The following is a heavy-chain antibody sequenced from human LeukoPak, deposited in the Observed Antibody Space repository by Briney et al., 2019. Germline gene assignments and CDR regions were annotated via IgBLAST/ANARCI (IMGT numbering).Heavy chain of an antibody. D-gene: IGHD1-26*01. V-gene: IGHV1-2*02. CDR2: INPNSGGT. CDR3: AKEEAIVGATGFDY. J-gene: IGHJ4*02. CDR1: GYTFTGYY. Sequence: GASVKVSCKASGYTFTGYYMHWVRQAPGQGLEWMGWINPNSGGTNYAQKFQGRVTMTRDTSISTAYMELSRLGSDDTAVYYCAKEEAIVGATGFDYWGQGTLVTVSS.